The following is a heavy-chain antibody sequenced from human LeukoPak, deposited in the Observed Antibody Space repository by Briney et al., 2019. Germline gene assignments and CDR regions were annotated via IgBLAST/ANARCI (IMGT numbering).Heavy chain of an antibody. J-gene: IGHJ5*01. V-gene: IGHV3-48*01. Sequence: GGSLRLSCVGSGFRFSSYDMNWVRQAPGRGLEWLSYLTRTSSATWYADSVKDRFTIFRDNAKSSLYLQMNSLRVEDTAVYYCATGGSEYRSDWFDSWGQGTLVNVAS. CDR1: GFRFSSYD. CDR2: LTRTSSAT. CDR3: ATGGSEYRSDWFDS. D-gene: IGHD5-18*01.